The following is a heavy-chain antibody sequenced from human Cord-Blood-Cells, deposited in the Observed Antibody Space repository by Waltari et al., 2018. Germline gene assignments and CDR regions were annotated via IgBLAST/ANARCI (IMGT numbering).Heavy chain of an antibody. CDR2: INPNSG. CDR1: GYTFTGYY. CDR3: ARDNYDAFDI. J-gene: IGHJ3*02. V-gene: IGHV1-2*02. D-gene: IGHD4-4*01. Sequence: QVQLVQSGAEVTKPGASVKVSCKASGYTFTGYYMHWVRQAPGQGLEWMGWINPNSGDPSISTAYMELSRLRSDDTAVYYCARDNYDAFDIWGQGTMVTVSS.